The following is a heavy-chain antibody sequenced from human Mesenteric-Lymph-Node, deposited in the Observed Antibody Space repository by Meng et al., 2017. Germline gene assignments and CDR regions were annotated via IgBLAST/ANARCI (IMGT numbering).Heavy chain of an antibody. D-gene: IGHD4-11*01. Sequence: GESLKISCAASGFTFSSYAMHWVRQAPGKGLEWVAVISYDGSNKYYADSVKGRFTISRDNSKNTLYLQMNSLRAEDTAVYYCARSGKTTITYLDWGQGSLVTVSS. V-gene: IGHV3-30*07. J-gene: IGHJ4*02. CDR1: GFTFSSYA. CDR3: ARSGKTTITYLD. CDR2: ISYDGSNK.